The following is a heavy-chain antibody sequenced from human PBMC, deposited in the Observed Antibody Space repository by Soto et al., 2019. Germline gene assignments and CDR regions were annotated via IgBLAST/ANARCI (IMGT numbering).Heavy chain of an antibody. CDR1: GFTFSDYD. CDR3: ARSRDMATDFES. D-gene: IGHD2-15*01. CDR2: ISRSGGTI. Sequence: QVQLVESGGGLVKPGESLRLSCAASGFTFSDYDMSWIRQAPGKRLEWVSYISRSGGTIFSADSMKGRFAISRDNSNNFLYLQLNSLRVEDTAMYFCARSRDMATDFESWGQGTLVTVSS. V-gene: IGHV3-11*01. J-gene: IGHJ5*01.